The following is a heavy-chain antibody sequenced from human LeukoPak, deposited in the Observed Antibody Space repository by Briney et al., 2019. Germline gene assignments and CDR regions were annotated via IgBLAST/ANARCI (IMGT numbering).Heavy chain of an antibody. CDR1: GYPYIVYY. V-gene: IGHV1-2*02. Sequence: ASVNVSCKSSGYPYIVYYIHWLRQAPGQGLEWMGCINPNSGGTKYAQKFQGRVTMTRDTSISTAYMELSSLRSDDTAVFYCARAQGSYYHVDFWGQGTLVTVSS. D-gene: IGHD1-26*01. J-gene: IGHJ4*02. CDR3: ARAQGSYYHVDF. CDR2: INPNSGGT.